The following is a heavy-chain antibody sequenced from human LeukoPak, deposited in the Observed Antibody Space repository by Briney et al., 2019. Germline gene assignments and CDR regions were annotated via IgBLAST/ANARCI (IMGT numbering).Heavy chain of an antibody. CDR2: FNHSVST. CDR1: VGYFRGYY. CDR3: ANGYDFDY. V-gene: IGHV4-34*01. Sequence: LETLSLTCALYVGYFRGYYWSCSPQPPGNRLEWMGEFNHSVSTNYNPSLQSRVTISVDTSKNQSSLKLSSVTAADTGVYYGANGYDFDYWGQGTLVTVSS. J-gene: IGHJ4*02. D-gene: IGHD5-18*01.